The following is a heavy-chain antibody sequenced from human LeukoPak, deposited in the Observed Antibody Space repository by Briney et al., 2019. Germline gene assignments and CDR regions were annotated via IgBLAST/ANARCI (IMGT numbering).Heavy chain of an antibody. J-gene: IGHJ6*02. V-gene: IGHV3-66*01. CDR3: ARENVDTAMVRGLYYYYYHGMDV. D-gene: IGHD5-18*01. CDR2: IYSGDKT. Sequence: PGGSLRLTCAVSGFTVSINYMTWVRQAPGKGLEWGSVIYSGDKTYYADSVKGRFTISRDISKNTLYLQMNSLRAEDTAIYYCARENVDTAMVRGLYYYYYHGMDVWGQGTTVTVS. CDR1: GFTVSINY.